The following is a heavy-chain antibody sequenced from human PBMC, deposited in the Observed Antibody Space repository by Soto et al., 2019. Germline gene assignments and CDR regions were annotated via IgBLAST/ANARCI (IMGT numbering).Heavy chain of an antibody. J-gene: IGHJ4*02. CDR3: ARHFVAVVIKGWGY. Sequence: SETLSLTCTVSGGSVSSGSYYWSWIRQPPGKGLEWIGNIHYSGSTNYNPSLKSRVTISVDTSKNQFSLKLVSVTAADTAVYYCARHFVAVVIKGWGYWGQGTLVTVSS. V-gene: IGHV4-61*01. D-gene: IGHD3-10*01. CDR1: GGSVSSGSYY. CDR2: IHYSGST.